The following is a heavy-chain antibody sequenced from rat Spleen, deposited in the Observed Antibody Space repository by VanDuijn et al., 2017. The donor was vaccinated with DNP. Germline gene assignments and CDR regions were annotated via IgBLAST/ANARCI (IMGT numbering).Heavy chain of an antibody. CDR1: GYSITSNY. CDR2: MSYSGST. D-gene: IGHD1-9*01. CDR3: ARGVSSYYGYNSYWYFDF. J-gene: IGHJ1*01. V-gene: IGHV3-1*01. Sequence: EVQLQESGPGLVKPSQSLSLTCSVTGYSITSNYWGWIRKFPGNKMEWIGHMSYSGSTSYNPSLKSRISITRDTSKNQFFLQLNSVTTEDTATYYCARGVSSYYGYNSYWYFDFWGPGTMVTVSS.